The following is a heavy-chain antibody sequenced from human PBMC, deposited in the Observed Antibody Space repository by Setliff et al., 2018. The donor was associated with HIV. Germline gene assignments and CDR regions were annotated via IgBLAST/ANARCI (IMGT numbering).Heavy chain of an antibody. CDR2: IHPSDSAT. J-gene: IGHJ2*01. CDR1: GYSFTNSW. CDR3: ARSHFITLFGVIYYPGYFDL. Sequence: PGESLKISCRGSGYSFTNSWIGWVRQMPGKGLEWMGIIHPSDSATAYSPSFQGQITISADKSISTAYLQWSSLKASDTAIYYCARSHFITLFGVIYYPGYFDLWGRGTQVTVSS. D-gene: IGHD3-3*01. V-gene: IGHV5-51*01.